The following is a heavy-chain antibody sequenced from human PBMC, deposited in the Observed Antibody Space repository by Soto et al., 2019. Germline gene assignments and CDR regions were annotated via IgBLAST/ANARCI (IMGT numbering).Heavy chain of an antibody. CDR2: TIPLLNVA. CDR1: GGTFSTST. CDR3: ARDSPIGSTFSGYDAIDS. J-gene: IGHJ4*02. Sequence: ASVKVSCKASGGTFSTSTFTWVRQAPGQGLEWMGRTIPLLNVADYAQDFQGRLTITADKSTSTTYMELTSLTSKDTAVYYCARDSPIGSTFSGYDAIDSWGQGTLVT. V-gene: IGHV1-69*04. D-gene: IGHD5-12*01.